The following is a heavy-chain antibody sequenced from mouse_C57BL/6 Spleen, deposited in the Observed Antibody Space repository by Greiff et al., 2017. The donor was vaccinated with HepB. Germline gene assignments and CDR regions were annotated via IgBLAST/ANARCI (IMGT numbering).Heavy chain of an antibody. CDR1: GYTFTSYW. V-gene: IGHV1-64*01. D-gene: IGHD2-13*01. CDR2: IHPNSGST. CDR3: ARRGDFLWFAY. Sequence: VQLQQPGAELVKPGASVKLSCKASGYTFTSYWMHWVKQRPGQGLEWIGMIHPNSGSTNYNEKFKSKATLTVDKSSSTAYMQLSSLTSEDSAVYYCARRGDFLWFAYWGQGTLVTVSA. J-gene: IGHJ3*01.